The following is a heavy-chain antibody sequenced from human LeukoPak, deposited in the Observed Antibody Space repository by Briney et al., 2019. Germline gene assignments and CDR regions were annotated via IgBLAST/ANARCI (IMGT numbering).Heavy chain of an antibody. Sequence: PGGSLRLSCAASGYTFSDFSVNWVRQAPGKGLEWVSAISGSGGSTYYADSVKGRFTISRDNSKNTLYLQMNSLRAEDTAVYYCAKGFLEWYYFDYWGQGTLVTVSS. J-gene: IGHJ4*02. CDR2: ISGSGGST. D-gene: IGHD3-3*01. CDR1: GYTFSDFS. CDR3: AKGFLEWYYFDY. V-gene: IGHV3-23*01.